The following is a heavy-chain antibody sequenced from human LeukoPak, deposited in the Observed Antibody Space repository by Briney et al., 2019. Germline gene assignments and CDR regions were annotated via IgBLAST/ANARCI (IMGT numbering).Heavy chain of an antibody. D-gene: IGHD3-22*01. CDR1: GFTFSSYS. J-gene: IGHJ4*02. CDR3: ARAPDYYDSSEYFDY. CDR2: ISSSSSYI. Sequence: GGSLRLSCAASGFTFSSYSMNWVRQAPGKGLEWVSSISSSSSYIYYADSVKGRFTIPRDNAKNSLYLQMNSLRAEDTAVYYCARAPDYYDSSEYFDYWGQGTLVTVSS. V-gene: IGHV3-21*01.